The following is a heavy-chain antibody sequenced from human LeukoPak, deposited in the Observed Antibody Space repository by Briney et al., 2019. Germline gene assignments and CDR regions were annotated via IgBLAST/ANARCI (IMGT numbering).Heavy chain of an antibody. CDR2: ISTNGDRT. J-gene: IGHJ4*02. D-gene: IGHD1-26*01. Sequence: GGSLRLSCAASGLTFSNYAMTWVRQAPGKGLEWVSAISTNGDRTYYADSVKGRFTVSRDNFKNTLYLQMNSLRAEDTALYYCASGTIVGARGADNWGQGTLVTVSS. CDR1: GLTFSNYA. CDR3: ASGTIVGARGADN. V-gene: IGHV3-23*01.